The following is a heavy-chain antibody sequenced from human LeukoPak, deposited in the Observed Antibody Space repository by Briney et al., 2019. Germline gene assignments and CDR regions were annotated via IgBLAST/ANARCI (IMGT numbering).Heavy chain of an antibody. Sequence: ASVKVSCKASGYTFTGYYMHWVRQAPGQGLEWMGWINPNSGGTNYAQKLQGRVTMTTDTSTSTAYMELRSLRSDDTAVYYCARDISSGWFAAAFDIWGQGTMVTVSS. CDR1: GYTFTGYY. D-gene: IGHD6-19*01. CDR3: ARDISSGWFAAAFDI. CDR2: INPNSGGT. J-gene: IGHJ3*02. V-gene: IGHV1-2*02.